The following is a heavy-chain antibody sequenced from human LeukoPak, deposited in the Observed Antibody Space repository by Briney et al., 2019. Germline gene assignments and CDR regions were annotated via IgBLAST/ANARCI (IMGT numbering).Heavy chain of an antibody. J-gene: IGHJ4*02. D-gene: IGHD1-26*01. V-gene: IGHV3-23*01. Sequence: PGGSLRLSCAASGFTFSSYAMSWVRQAPGKGLEWVSAISGSGGSTYYADSVKGRFTISRDNSKNTLYLQMNSLRAEDTAVYYCAKPGLGGSYHTGDYWGQGTLVTVSS. CDR3: AKPGLGGSYHTGDY. CDR1: GFTFSSYA. CDR2: ISGSGGST.